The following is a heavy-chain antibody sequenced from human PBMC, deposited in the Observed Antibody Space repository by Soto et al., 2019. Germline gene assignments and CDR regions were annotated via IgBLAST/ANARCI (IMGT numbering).Heavy chain of an antibody. J-gene: IGHJ6*02. CDR2: IIPVFGTA. Sequence: QVQLVQSGAEVTKPGSSVKVSCKAAGGTFSSYAISWVRQAPGQGLEWMGGIIPVFGTANYAQKFQGIVTITADESTSTAYMELSSLRSEDTAVYYSARAYRPGYYYYYGMHVWCQGTTVTASS. V-gene: IGHV1-69*01. CDR1: GGTFSSYA. CDR3: ARAYRPGYYYYYGMHV. D-gene: IGHD2-2*01.